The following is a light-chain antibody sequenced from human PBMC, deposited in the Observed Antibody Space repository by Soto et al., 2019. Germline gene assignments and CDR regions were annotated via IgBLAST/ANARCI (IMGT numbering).Light chain of an antibody. CDR1: SSNIGSYY. CDR3: ATWDATLSGWV. V-gene: IGLV1-47*02. Sequence: QPVLTQPPSASGTPGQRVTISCSGTSSNIGSYYVHWYQQLPGTAPKLLIYSNNQRPSGVPDRFSGSKSDTSASLAISGLRSEDEADYFCATWDATLSGWVFGGGTKFTVL. J-gene: IGLJ3*02. CDR2: SNN.